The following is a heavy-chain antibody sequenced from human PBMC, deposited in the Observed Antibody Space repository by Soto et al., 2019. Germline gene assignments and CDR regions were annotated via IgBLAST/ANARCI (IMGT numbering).Heavy chain of an antibody. J-gene: IGHJ6*02. CDR3: ARSQGGSISLDIHYYYYYGMDV. D-gene: IGHD2-15*01. CDR2: IIPIFGTA. CDR1: GGTFSSYA. V-gene: IGHV1-69*01. Sequence: QVQLVQSGAEVKKPGSSVKVSCKAPGGTFSSYAISWVRQAPGQGLEWMGGIIPIFGTAKYAQKFQGRVTITADDSTSTGYMELSSRRSEDTAVYYCARSQGGSISLDIHYYYYYGMDVWGQGTTVTVSS.